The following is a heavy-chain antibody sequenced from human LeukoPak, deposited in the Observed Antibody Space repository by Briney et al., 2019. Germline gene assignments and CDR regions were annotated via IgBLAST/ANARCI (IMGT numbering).Heavy chain of an antibody. CDR1: GFTISSSQ. D-gene: IGHD6-25*01. V-gene: IGHV3-74*01. Sequence: GGSLRLSCAASGFTISSSQMHWVRQAPGKGLVWVSRILRDETHTNYADSVRGRFTISRDNANNMLFLQMNSLRGEDTAVYFCTRDPGSDSRDWYFDVWGCGTLVTVSS. J-gene: IGHJ2*01. CDR2: ILRDETHT. CDR3: TRDPGSDSRDWYFDV.